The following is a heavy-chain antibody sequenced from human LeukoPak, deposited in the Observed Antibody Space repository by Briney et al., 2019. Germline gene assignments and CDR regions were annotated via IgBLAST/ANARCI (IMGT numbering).Heavy chain of an antibody. CDR3: ARDNYYYYYGMDV. Sequence: SETLPLTCTVSGGSISSYYWSWIRQPPGKGLEWIGYIYYSGSTNYNPSLKSRVTISVDTSKNQFSLKLSSVTAADTAVYYCARDNYYYYYGMDVWGQGTTVTVSS. J-gene: IGHJ6*02. V-gene: IGHV4-59*12. CDR1: GGSISSYY. CDR2: IYYSGST.